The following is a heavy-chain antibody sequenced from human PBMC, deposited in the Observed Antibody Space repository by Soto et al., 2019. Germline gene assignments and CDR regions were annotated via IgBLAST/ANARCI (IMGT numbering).Heavy chain of an antibody. V-gene: IGHV4-39*02. CDR2: IHSSGAT. Sequence: QLQLQETGPGLVKPAETLSLTCTVSGASIKSRNYFWGWIRQPPGKGLEFVGSIHSSGATYYNPSHTSRVTVYVDLSNSHFSLSLKSLTATDTAGYYCGRLAEAAPVHTDFDFWGQGTLVTVSS. CDR3: GRLAEAAPVHTDFDF. CDR1: GASIKSRNYF. D-gene: IGHD2-15*01. J-gene: IGHJ4*02.